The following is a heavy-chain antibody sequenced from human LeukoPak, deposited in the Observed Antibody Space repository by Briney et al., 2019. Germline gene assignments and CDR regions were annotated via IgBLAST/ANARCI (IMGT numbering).Heavy chain of an antibody. D-gene: IGHD2-15*01. V-gene: IGHV1-69*13. CDR3: ASAVASHYYYYGMDV. Sequence: ASVKVSCKASGGTFSSYAISWVRQAPGQGLEWMGGIIPIFGTANYAQKFQGRVMITADESTSTAYMELSSLRSEDTAVYYCASAVASHYYYYGMDVWGQGTTVTVSS. J-gene: IGHJ6*02. CDR1: GGTFSSYA. CDR2: IIPIFGTA.